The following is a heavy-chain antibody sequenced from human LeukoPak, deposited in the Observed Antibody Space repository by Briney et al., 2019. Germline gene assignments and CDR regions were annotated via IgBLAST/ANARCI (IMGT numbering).Heavy chain of an antibody. D-gene: IGHD2-2*02. CDR3: ARFVVVPAAIMRQYNWFDP. V-gene: IGHV4-34*01. Sequence: PSETLSLTCAVYGGSFSGYYWSWIRQPPGKGLEWVGEINHSGSTNYNPSLESRVPISVDTSKNQFPLKLSSVTAADTAVYYCARFVVVPAAIMRQYNWFDPWGQGTLVTVSS. J-gene: IGHJ5*02. CDR2: INHSGST. CDR1: GGSFSGYY.